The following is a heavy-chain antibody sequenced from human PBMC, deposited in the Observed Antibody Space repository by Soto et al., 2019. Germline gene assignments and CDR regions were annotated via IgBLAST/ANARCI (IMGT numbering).Heavy chain of an antibody. J-gene: IGHJ4*02. D-gene: IGHD1-26*01. Sequence: EVQLVESGGGLVQPGGSLRLSCAASGFTFSSYWMSWVRQAPGKGLEWVANIKQDGSEKYYVDSVKGRFTISRDNAKNSLYLQMNSLRAEDTAVYYCARVGSSGSYYLVWLYYFDYWGQGTLVTVSS. CDR2: IKQDGSEK. CDR1: GFTFSSYW. CDR3: ARVGSSGSYYLVWLYYFDY. V-gene: IGHV3-7*03.